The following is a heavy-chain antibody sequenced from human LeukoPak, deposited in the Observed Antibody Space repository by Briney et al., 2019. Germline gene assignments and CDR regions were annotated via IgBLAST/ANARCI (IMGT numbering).Heavy chain of an antibody. D-gene: IGHD3-10*01. J-gene: IGHJ4*02. CDR1: GFSFSSYA. V-gene: IGHV3-23*01. CDR3: ASRGKYYFDY. CDR2: IGSSGAT. Sequence: PGGSLRLSCAASGFSFSSYAMGWVRQAPGKGLEWVSTIGSSGATFYPDSARGRFTISRDSSRNTLYLQMNSLRAEDTAVYYCASRGKYYFDYWGQGTLVTVSS.